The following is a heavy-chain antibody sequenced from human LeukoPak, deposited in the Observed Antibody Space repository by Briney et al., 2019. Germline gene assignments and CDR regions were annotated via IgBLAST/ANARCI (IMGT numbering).Heavy chain of an antibody. J-gene: IGHJ4*02. Sequence: GGSLRLSCAASGFTVSSNYMSWVRQAPGKGLECVSAIDRGVGSTYYADSVKGRFTISRDNSKNTLYLQMNNLRVDDTAVYYCAKKGQADDGGKPDWGQGTLVTVSS. CDR3: AKKGQADDGGKPD. CDR1: GFTVSSNY. CDR2: IDRGVGST. V-gene: IGHV3-53*01.